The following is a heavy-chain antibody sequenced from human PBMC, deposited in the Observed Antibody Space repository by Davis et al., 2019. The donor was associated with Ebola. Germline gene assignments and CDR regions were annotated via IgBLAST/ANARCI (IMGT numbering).Heavy chain of an antibody. Sequence: ASVKVSCKASGYTFTGYYMHWVRQAPGQGLEWMGWINPNSGGTNYAQKFQGRVTMTRDTSISTAYMELSRLRSDDTAVYYCARGGYDYGDYSVQGGDNNWFDPWGQGTLVTVSS. CDR3: ARGGYDYGDYSVQGGDNNWFDP. V-gene: IGHV1-2*02. J-gene: IGHJ5*02. D-gene: IGHD4-17*01. CDR1: GYTFTGYY. CDR2: INPNSGGT.